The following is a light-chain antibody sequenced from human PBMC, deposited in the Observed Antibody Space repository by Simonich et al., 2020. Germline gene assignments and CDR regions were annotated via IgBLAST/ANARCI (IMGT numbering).Light chain of an antibody. CDR1: QSLLHSDGKTY. J-gene: IGKJ4*01. CDR2: EVS. Sequence: EIVMTQTPLSLSVTPGQPPSISCKSSQSLLHSDGKTYLYWYLQKPGQSPQLLIYEVSNRVSGVPDRLSGSGSGTDFTLKISRVEAEDVGVYYCMQSIQLPLTFGGGTKVEIK. V-gene: IGKV2D-29*02. CDR3: MQSIQLPLT.